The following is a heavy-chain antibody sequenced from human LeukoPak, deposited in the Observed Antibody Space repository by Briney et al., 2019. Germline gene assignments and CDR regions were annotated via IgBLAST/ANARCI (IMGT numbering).Heavy chain of an antibody. CDR2: IRDSGSST. CDR1: GLTFSSYA. D-gene: IGHD1-26*01. J-gene: IGHJ4*02. Sequence: PGGSLRLSCAASGLTFSSYAMSWVRQAPGEGLEWVSAIRDSGSSTHYADSVKGRFTTSRDNSKNTLFLQMNSLRAEDTAIYYCAKYGPQDSGSSHFDYWGQGALVTVSS. CDR3: AKYGPQDSGSSHFDY. V-gene: IGHV3-23*01.